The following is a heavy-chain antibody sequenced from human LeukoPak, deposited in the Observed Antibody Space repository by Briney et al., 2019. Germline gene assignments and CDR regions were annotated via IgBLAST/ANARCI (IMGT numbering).Heavy chain of an antibody. CDR2: ISGSGGST. Sequence: GGSLRLSCAASGFTFSSYAMSWVRQAPGKGLEWVSAISGSGGSTYYADSVKGRFTISRDNAKNTLYLQMNSLRVEDTAVYYCARLVSNTWEKDFWGQGTLVTVSS. J-gene: IGHJ4*02. V-gene: IGHV3-23*01. D-gene: IGHD3-9*01. CDR1: GFTFSSYA. CDR3: ARLVSNTWEKDF.